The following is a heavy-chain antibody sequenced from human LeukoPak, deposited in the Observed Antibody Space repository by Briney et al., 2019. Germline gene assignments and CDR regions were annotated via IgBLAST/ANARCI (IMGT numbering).Heavy chain of an antibody. D-gene: IGHD3-16*02. Sequence: GSLRLSCAASGFTFSNAWMSWIRQPPGKGLEWIAYIYYSGSTNYNPSLKSRVTISVDTSKNQFSLKLSSVTAADTAVYYCARGELRLGELSQFDYWGQGTLVTVSS. CDR3: ARGELRLGELSQFDY. J-gene: IGHJ4*02. CDR1: GFTFSNAW. CDR2: IYYSGST. V-gene: IGHV4-59*01.